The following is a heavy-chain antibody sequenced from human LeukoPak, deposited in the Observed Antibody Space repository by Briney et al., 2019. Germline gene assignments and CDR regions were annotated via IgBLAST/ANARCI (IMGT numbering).Heavy chain of an antibody. CDR3: ATYRKGVPDAFDI. J-gene: IGHJ3*02. CDR1: GYSFINFG. D-gene: IGHD2-2*02. V-gene: IGHV1-18*01. Sequence: ASVKVSCKASGYSFINFGLSWVRQAPGQGLEWMGWISAYNHNTNYAQKFQGRVTMTEDTSTDTAYMELSSLRSEDTAVYYCATYRKGVPDAFDIWGQGTMVTVSS. CDR2: ISAYNHNT.